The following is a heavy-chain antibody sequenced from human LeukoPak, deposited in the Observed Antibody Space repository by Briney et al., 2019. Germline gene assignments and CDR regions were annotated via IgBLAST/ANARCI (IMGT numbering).Heavy chain of an antibody. CDR3: ARVPGGTHYYYYGMDV. J-gene: IGHJ6*02. CDR1: GGTFSSYA. Sequence: SVKVSCKASGGTFSSYAISWVRQAPGQGLEWMGGIIPIFGTANYAQKFQGRVTITADKSTGTAYMELSSLRSEDTAVYYCARVPGGTHYYYYGMDVWGQGTTVTVSS. CDR2: IIPIFGTA. V-gene: IGHV1-69*06. D-gene: IGHD1-14*01.